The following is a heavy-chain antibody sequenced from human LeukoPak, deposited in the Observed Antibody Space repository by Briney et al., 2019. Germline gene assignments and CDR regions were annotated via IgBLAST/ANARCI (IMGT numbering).Heavy chain of an antibody. Sequence: ASVKVSCEASGYTFTSYGISWVRQAPGQGLEWMGWISAYNGNTNYAQKFQGRVTMTRNTSISTAYMELSSLRSEDTAVYYCAREGYYYGSGSYPYGYWGQGTLVTVSS. V-gene: IGHV1-18*01. CDR3: AREGYYYGSGSYPYGY. CDR2: ISAYNGNT. D-gene: IGHD3-10*01. J-gene: IGHJ4*02. CDR1: GYTFTSYG.